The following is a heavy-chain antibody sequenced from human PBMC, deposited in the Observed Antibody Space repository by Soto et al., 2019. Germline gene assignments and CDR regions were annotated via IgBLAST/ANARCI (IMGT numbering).Heavy chain of an antibody. CDR2: IYHTGNA. CDR3: ASSVVTYTVLTGNGIDS. V-gene: IGHV4-30-2*06. CDR1: GASVSSGGYS. J-gene: IGHJ5*01. D-gene: IGHD3-9*01. Sequence: LQLQQSGSGLVKPSQTLSLTCVVSGASVSSGGYSWSWTRQSAEKGLEWIGYIYHTGNAYYNPSLKTRVTLSVDKDNNLFSLKLTSVTAADTALYYCASSVVTYTVLTGNGIDSWGQGALVTVSS.